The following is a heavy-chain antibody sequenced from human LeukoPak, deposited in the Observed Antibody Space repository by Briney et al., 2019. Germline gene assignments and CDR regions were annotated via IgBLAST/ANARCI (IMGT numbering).Heavy chain of an antibody. CDR1: GYTFTSYY. CDR3: ARDRPAAAGTEVAFDI. J-gene: IGHJ3*02. Sequence: ASVKVSCKASGYTFTSYYMHWVRQAPGQGLEWMGIINPSGGSTSYAQKFQGRVTMTRDMSTSTVYMELSSLRSEDTAVYYCARDRPAAAGTEVAFDIWGQGTMITVSS. V-gene: IGHV1-46*01. D-gene: IGHD6-13*01. CDR2: INPSGGST.